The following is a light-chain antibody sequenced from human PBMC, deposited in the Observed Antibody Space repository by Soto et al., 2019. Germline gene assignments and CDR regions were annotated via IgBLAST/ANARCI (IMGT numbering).Light chain of an antibody. V-gene: IGKV4-1*01. J-gene: IGKJ3*01. CDR1: QSVLYSSNNNNY. CDR3: QQHYGTPFT. Sequence: DIVMTQSPDSLAVSLGERATINCKSSQSVLYSSNNNNYLAWYQQKPGQPPKLLIYWASTRESGVPDRFSGSGSGTDFTLTISSLQAEDVAVYYCQQHYGTPFTFGPGTKVDIK. CDR2: WAS.